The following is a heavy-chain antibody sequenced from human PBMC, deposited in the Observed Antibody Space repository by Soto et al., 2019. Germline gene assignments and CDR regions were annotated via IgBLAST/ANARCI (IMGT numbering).Heavy chain of an antibody. CDR1: GFSLSPRGVG. Sequence: QITLKESGPTLVKPTQTLTLTCTFSGFSLSPRGVGVGWIRQPPGKDLEWIALIYWDDDKRYSPSLKSRLTITKDTSKNQVVLTMTNMDPVDTATLYSAHTLLWFGELLSFDYWGQGTLVTVSS. CDR3: AHTLLWFGELLSFDY. V-gene: IGHV2-5*02. D-gene: IGHD3-10*01. J-gene: IGHJ4*02. CDR2: IYWDDDK.